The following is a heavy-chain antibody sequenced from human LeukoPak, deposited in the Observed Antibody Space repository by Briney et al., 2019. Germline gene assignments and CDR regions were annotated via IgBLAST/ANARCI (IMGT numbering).Heavy chain of an antibody. CDR2: ISYDGSNK. J-gene: IGHJ6*03. Sequence: QPGGSLRLSCAASGFTFSSYAMHWVRQAPGKGLEWVAVISYDGSNKYYADSVKGRFTISRDNSKNTLYLQMNSLRAEDTAVYYCARDTRPVYYYYYMDVWGKGTTVTVSS. CDR3: ARDTRPVYYYYYMDV. V-gene: IGHV3-30*04. CDR1: GFTFSSYA.